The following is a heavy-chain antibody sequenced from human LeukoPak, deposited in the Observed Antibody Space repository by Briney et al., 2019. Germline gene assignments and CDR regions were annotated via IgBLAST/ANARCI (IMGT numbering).Heavy chain of an antibody. D-gene: IGHD2-21*01. CDR1: GDTFTGYY. CDR3: AIEVVVIATDAFDI. J-gene: IGHJ3*02. CDR2: INPNSGGT. Sequence: ASVKVSCKASGDTFTGYYMHWVRQAPGQGREWMGWINPNSGGTNYAQKFQGRVTMTRDTSISTAYMELSRLRSDDTAVYYCAIEVVVIATDAFDIWGQGTMVTVSS. V-gene: IGHV1-2*02.